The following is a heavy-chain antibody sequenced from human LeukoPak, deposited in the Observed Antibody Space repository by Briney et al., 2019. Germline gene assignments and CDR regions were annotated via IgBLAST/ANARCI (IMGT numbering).Heavy chain of an antibody. CDR1: GGSISRYY. J-gene: IGHJ4*02. CDR3: ARVLPPLYYFDY. V-gene: IGHV4-59*08. Sequence: PSETLSLTCTVSGGSISRYYWSWIRQPPGNGLEWIGYIYFSGSTNYNPSLKSRVTISVDTSKNQFSLKLSSVTAADTAVYYCARVLPPLYYFDYWGQGTLVTVSS. CDR2: IYFSGST. D-gene: IGHD3-10*01.